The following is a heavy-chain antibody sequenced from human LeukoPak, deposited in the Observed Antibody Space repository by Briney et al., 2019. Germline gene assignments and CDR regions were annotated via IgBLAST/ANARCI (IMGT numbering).Heavy chain of an antibody. CDR1: GGTFSSYA. CDR2: IIPIFGTA. V-gene: IGHV1-69*06. J-gene: IGHJ4*02. D-gene: IGHD6-6*01. CDR3: ARTAYSSSRLYYFDY. Sequence: GSSVKVSCKASGGTFSSYAISWVRQAPGQGLEWMGGIIPIFGTANYAQKFQGRVTITADKSTSTAYMELSSLRSEDTAVYYCARTAYSSSRLYYFDYWGQGTLVTVSS.